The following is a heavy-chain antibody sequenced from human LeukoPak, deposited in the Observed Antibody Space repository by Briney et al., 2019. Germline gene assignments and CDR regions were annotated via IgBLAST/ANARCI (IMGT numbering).Heavy chain of an antibody. D-gene: IGHD3-16*02. Sequence: ASVKVSCKASGYTFTGYYMHWVRQAPGQGLEWMGWINPNSGGTNYAQKFQGRVTMTRDTSISTAYMELSRLRSDDTAGYYCARGIMITFGGVIVEPNWFDPWGQGTLVTVSS. V-gene: IGHV1-2*02. CDR3: ARGIMITFGGVIVEPNWFDP. CDR1: GYTFTGYY. J-gene: IGHJ5*02. CDR2: INPNSGGT.